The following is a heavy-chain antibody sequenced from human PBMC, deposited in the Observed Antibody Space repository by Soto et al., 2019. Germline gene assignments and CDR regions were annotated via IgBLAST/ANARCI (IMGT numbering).Heavy chain of an antibody. J-gene: IGHJ4*02. CDR3: ARTAYGQQQAKFDY. CDR2: INHSGST. Sequence: SETLSLTCAVYGGSFSGYYWSWVRQPPGKGLEWIGEINHSGSTNYNPSLKSRVTISVDTSKNQFSLKLSSVTAADTAVYYCARTAYGQQQAKFDYWGQGTLVTVSS. V-gene: IGHV4-34*01. CDR1: GGSFSGYY. D-gene: IGHD6-13*01.